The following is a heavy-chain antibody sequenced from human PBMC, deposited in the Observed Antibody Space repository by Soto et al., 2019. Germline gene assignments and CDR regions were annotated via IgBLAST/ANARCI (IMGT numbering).Heavy chain of an antibody. CDR2: INAGNGNT. Sequence: ASVKVSCKASGYTFTSYAMHWVRQAPGQRLEWMGWINAGNGNTKYSQKFQGRVTITRDTSASTAYMELSSLRSEDTAVYYCARSYSSGWYVRFDYWGQGPLVTVSS. D-gene: IGHD6-19*01. CDR3: ARSYSSGWYVRFDY. J-gene: IGHJ4*02. V-gene: IGHV1-3*01. CDR1: GYTFTSYA.